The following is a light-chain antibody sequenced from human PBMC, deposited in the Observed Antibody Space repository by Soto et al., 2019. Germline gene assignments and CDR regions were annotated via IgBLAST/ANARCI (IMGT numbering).Light chain of an antibody. CDR3: QQYHTWPIT. CDR1: QGVSRK. J-gene: IGKJ4*01. CDR2: GSS. V-gene: IGKV3-15*01. Sequence: DIVMTQSPATLSVAPGERVTFSCRASQGVSRKLAWYKHKPGQAPRLLISGSSTGATGIPARFSGSGSGTECTLTISSLQSEDCAIYYCQQYHTWPITFGGGTKVDIK.